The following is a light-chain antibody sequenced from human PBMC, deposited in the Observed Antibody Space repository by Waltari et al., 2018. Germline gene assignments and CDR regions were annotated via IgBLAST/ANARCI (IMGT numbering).Light chain of an antibody. J-gene: IGLJ1*01. V-gene: IGLV7-43*01. Sequence: QTVVTQEPSLTVSPGGTVTLTCASSTCPVPSAYPPNWFQQKPGQAPRALIYNTISKYSWTPARFSGSLLGGKAALTLSGVQPEDEAEYYCLLYFGGSYVFGGGTKVTVL. CDR2: NTI. CDR3: LLYFGGSYV. CDR1: TCPVPSAYP.